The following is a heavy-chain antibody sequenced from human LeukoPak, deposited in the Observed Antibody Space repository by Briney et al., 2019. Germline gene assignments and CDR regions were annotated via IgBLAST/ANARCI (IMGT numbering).Heavy chain of an antibody. V-gene: IGHV3-23*01. Sequence: GGSLRLSCAASGFSFSSYAMSWVRQPPGKGLEWVSTISSSGGGNYYADSVKGRFTISRDNSKNPLYLQVNSLGAEDTAVYYCAKDHCSSTSCRYYYYYVMDVWGQGTTVTVSS. J-gene: IGHJ6*02. CDR3: AKDHCSSTSCRYYYYYVMDV. CDR1: GFSFSSYA. D-gene: IGHD2-2*01. CDR2: ISSSGGGN.